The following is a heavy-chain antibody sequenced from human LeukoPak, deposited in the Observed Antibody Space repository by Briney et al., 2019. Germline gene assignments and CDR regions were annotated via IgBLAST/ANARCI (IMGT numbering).Heavy chain of an antibody. Sequence: SETLSLTCSVSGYSIDNGYYWAWIRQPPGKGLEWIGRIYTSGSTNYNPSLKSRVTMSVDTSKNQFSLKLSSVTAADTAVYYCARRTLRYFDWQGFDPWGQGTLVTVSS. V-gene: IGHV4-38-2*02. CDR2: IYTSGST. D-gene: IGHD3-9*01. CDR3: ARRTLRYFDWQGFDP. J-gene: IGHJ5*02. CDR1: GYSIDNGYY.